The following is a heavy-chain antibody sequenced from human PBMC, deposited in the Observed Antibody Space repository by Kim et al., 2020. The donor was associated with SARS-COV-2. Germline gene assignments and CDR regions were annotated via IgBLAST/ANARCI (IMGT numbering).Heavy chain of an antibody. J-gene: IGHJ5*02. V-gene: IGHV4-39*01. CDR1: GGSISSSSYY. D-gene: IGHD6-13*01. Sequence: SETLSLTCTVSGGSISSSSYYWGWIRQPPGKGLEWIGSIYYSGSTYYNPSLKSRVTISVDTSKNQFSLKLSSVTAADTAVYYCARRSPPYSSSWYDVFWFDPWGQGTLVTVSS. CDR2: IYYSGST. CDR3: ARRSPPYSSSWYDVFWFDP.